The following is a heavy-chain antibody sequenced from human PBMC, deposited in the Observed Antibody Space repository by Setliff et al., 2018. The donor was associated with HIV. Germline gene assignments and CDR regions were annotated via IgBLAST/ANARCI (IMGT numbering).Heavy chain of an antibody. CDR3: AKYAYSEEVGVSWFDP. V-gene: IGHV1-2*02. CDR1: GYMFTDYY. Sequence: ASVKVSCKASGYMFTDYYIHWVRQAPGQGLEWMGWINPNSDVANYAQKFQGRVTMTRDTSISTAYMELTRLRSDDTAVYYCAKYAYSEEVGVSWFDPWGPGIPVTVSS. J-gene: IGHJ5*02. CDR2: INPNSDVA. D-gene: IGHD2-8*01.